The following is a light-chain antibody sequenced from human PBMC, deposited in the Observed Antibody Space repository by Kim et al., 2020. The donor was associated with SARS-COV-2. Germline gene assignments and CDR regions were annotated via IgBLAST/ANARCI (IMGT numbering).Light chain of an antibody. Sequence: EIVLTQSPATLSLSPGETATLSCGASQSVSTHLAWYQQKSGQAPRLLIYDASNRATGIPARFSGSGSGTDFTLTISNLEPEDFAVYYCQQRSLWYTFGQGTKVDIK. CDR3: QQRSLWYT. J-gene: IGKJ2*01. V-gene: IGKV3-11*01. CDR2: DAS. CDR1: QSVSTH.